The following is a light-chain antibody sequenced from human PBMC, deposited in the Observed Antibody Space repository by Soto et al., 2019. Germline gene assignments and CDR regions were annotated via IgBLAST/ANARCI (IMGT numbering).Light chain of an antibody. CDR1: QSVSNN. V-gene: IGKV3D-20*02. CDR3: QQRRKWPPA. CDR2: GTS. Sequence: EIVLTQSPGTLSLSPGERVTLSCRASQSVSNNLFAWHQRTPGEAPRLLIHGTSNSATVIPDWFSGSWSGTFFTLTISSLEPEYSADYYCQQRRKWPPAFGHGTKVDIK. J-gene: IGKJ3*01.